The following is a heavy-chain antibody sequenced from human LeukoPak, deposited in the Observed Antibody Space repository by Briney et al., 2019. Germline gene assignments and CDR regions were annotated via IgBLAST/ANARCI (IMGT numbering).Heavy chain of an antibody. CDR2: INVDNGHT. D-gene: IGHD2-2*01. CDR1: GYTFTTYG. J-gene: IGHJ4*02. CDR3: ARGRGYCSSTSCPSLYYFDY. V-gene: IGHV1-18*01. Sequence: ASVKVSCKASGYTFTTYGISWLRQAPGQGLEWMGWINVDNGHTAYVQNLQGRVTMTTDTSTNTAYMELRNLRSDDTAVYYCARGRGYCSSTSCPSLYYFDYWGQGTLVTVSS.